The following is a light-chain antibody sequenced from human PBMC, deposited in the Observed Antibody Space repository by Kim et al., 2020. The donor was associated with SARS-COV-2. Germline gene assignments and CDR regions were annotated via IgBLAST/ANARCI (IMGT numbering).Light chain of an antibody. CDR3: CSYVV. CDR2: EVS. CDR1: SSDVGSYNL. J-gene: IGLJ2*01. V-gene: IGLV2-23*02. Sequence: QSALTQPASVSGSPGHSITISCTGTSSDVGSYNLVSWYQQHPGKAPKLMIYEVSKRPSGVSNRFSGSKSGNTASLTISGLQAEDEADYYCCSYVVFGGGTQLTVL.